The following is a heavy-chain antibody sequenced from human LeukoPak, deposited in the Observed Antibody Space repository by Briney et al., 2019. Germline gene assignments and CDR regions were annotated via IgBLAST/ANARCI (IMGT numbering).Heavy chain of an antibody. CDR2: INPNSGGT. Sequence: EASVKVSCKASGYTFTGYYMHWVRQAPGQGLEWMGWINPNSGGTNYAQKFQGRVTMTRDTSISTAYMELSRLRSDDTAVYYCARVFMATFDYDILTGYYPRDAFDIWGQGTMVTVSS. V-gene: IGHV1-2*02. CDR1: GYTFTGYY. D-gene: IGHD3-9*01. J-gene: IGHJ3*02. CDR3: ARVFMATFDYDILTGYYPRDAFDI.